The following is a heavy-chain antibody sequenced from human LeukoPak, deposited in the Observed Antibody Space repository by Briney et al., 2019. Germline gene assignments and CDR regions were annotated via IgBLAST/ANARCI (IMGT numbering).Heavy chain of an antibody. CDR1: GGTFSSYA. J-gene: IGHJ4*02. CDR2: IIPIFGTA. D-gene: IGHD6-13*01. V-gene: IGHV1-69*05. Sequence: SVKVSCKASGGTFSSYATSWVRQAPGQGLEWMGGIIPIFGTANYAQKFQGRVTITTDESTSTAYMELSSLRSEDTAVYYCAREGRYSSPLYYFDYWGQGTLVTVSS. CDR3: AREGRYSSPLYYFDY.